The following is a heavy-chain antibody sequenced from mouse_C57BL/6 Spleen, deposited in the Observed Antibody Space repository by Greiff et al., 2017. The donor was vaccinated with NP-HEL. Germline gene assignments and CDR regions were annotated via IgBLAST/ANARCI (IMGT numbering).Heavy chain of an antibody. CDR1: GFTFSDYG. D-gene: IGHD2-4*01. CDR2: ISNLAYSI. CDR3: ASLYYDYPWFAY. J-gene: IGHJ3*01. Sequence: EVKLMESGGGLVQPGGSLKLSCAASGFTFSDYGMAWVRQAPRKGPEWVAFISNLAYSIYYADTVTGRFTISRENAKITLYLEMSSLRSEDTAMYYCASLYYDYPWFAYWGQGTLVTVSA. V-gene: IGHV5-15*01.